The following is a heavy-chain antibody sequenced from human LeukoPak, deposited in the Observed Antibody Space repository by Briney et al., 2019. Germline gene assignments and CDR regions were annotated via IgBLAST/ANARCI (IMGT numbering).Heavy chain of an antibody. CDR3: ARDLGGPDY. CDR1: GFTFSRYA. D-gene: IGHD3-16*01. Sequence: GGSLRLSCATSGFTFSRYAMNWIRQAPGKGLEWVSFISSDTPNKNYADSVKGRFTISRDNAKNSVYLQLNSLRADDTAMYYCARDLGGPDYWGQGTLVTVSS. J-gene: IGHJ4*02. V-gene: IGHV3-21*01. CDR2: ISSDTPNK.